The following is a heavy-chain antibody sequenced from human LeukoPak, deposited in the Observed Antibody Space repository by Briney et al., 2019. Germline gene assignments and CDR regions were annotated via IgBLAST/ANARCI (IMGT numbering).Heavy chain of an antibody. D-gene: IGHD3-10*01. CDR3: ARGFGELLYVY. Sequence: SETLSLTCAVYGGSFSGYYWSWIRQPPGKGLEWIGEINHSGSTNYNPSLKSRVTISADTSKNQFSLKLSSMTAADTAVYYCARGFGELLYVYWGQGTLVTVSS. CDR2: INHSGST. CDR1: GGSFSGYY. V-gene: IGHV4-34*01. J-gene: IGHJ4*02.